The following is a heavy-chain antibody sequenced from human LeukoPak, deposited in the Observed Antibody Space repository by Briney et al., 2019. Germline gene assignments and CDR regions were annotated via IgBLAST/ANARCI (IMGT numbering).Heavy chain of an antibody. D-gene: IGHD3-22*01. CDR2: INPNINGT. CDR1: GYTFTGYY. CDR3: ARDMGPRAYESPIYPPGD. J-gene: IGHJ4*02. Sequence: GASVKVSCKASGYTFTGYYIHWVRQAPGQGLEWMGWINPNINGTNYAQKFQGRVTMTGDTSINTAYMELSRLRSDDTAFYYCARDMGPRAYESPIYPPGDWGQGTLVTVSS. V-gene: IGHV1-2*02.